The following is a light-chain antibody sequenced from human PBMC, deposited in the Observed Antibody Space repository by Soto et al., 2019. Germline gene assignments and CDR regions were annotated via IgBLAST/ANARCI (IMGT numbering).Light chain of an antibody. V-gene: IGKV3-20*01. Sequence: EIVLTQSPCTLSLSPAEIATLSCRASQSVSSSYLAWYQQKPGQAPRLLIYGASSRATGIPDRFSGSGSGTDFTLTISRLEPEDFAVYYCQQYGSSPLTFGPGTKVDIK. CDR2: GAS. CDR1: QSVSSSY. CDR3: QQYGSSPLT. J-gene: IGKJ3*01.